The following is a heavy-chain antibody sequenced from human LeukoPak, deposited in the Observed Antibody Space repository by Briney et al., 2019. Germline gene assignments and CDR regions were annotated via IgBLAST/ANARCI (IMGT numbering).Heavy chain of an antibody. CDR1: GFTFSSYW. D-gene: IGHD1-7*01. CDR3: ARDVLLITGTFYYYYYGIDV. V-gene: IGHV3-7*01. J-gene: IGHJ6*02. Sequence: PGGSLRLSCAASGFTFSSYWMSWVRQAPGKGLEWVANIKQDGSEKYYVDSVKGRFTISRDNAKNSLYLQMNSLRAEDTAVYYCARDVLLITGTFYYYYYGIDVWGQGTTVTVSS. CDR2: IKQDGSEK.